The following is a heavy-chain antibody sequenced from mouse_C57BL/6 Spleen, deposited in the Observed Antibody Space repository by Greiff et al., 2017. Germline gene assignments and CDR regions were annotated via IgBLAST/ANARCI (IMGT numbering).Heavy chain of an antibody. CDR3: ARRLYYYCSSSYYFDY. J-gene: IGHJ2*01. CDR1: GYTFTSYW. V-gene: IGHV1-55*01. Sequence: QVQLQQPGAELVKPGASVKMSCKASGYTFTSYWITWVKQRPGQGLEWIGDIYPGSGSTNYNEKFKSKATLTVDTSSSTAYMQLSSLTSEDSAVYYCARRLYYYCSSSYYFDYWGQGTTLTVSS. D-gene: IGHD1-1*01. CDR2: IYPGSGST.